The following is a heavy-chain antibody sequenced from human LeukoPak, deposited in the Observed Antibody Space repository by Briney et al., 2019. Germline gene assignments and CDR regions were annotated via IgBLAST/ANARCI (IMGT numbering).Heavy chain of an antibody. CDR3: AKDNRGYYYDSYMDV. D-gene: IGHD3-22*01. CDR1: GFTFDDYA. V-gene: IGHV3-9*03. Sequence: GGSLRLSCAASGFTFDDYAMHWVRQAPGKGLEWVSGISWNSGSIGYADSVKGRFTISRDNAKNSLYLQMNSLRAEDMALYYCAKDNRGYYYDSYMDVWGKGTTVTVSS. CDR2: ISWNSGSI. J-gene: IGHJ6*03.